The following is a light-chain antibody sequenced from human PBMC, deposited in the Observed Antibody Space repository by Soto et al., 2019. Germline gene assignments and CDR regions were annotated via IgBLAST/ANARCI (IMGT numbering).Light chain of an antibody. CDR2: DVS. Sequence: QSVLAQPASVSGSPWQSVTISCTGTSSAGGGYNYVSWYQQHPGKAPKLMIYDVSNRPSGVSNRFSGPKSGNTASLTISGLQAEDEADYYCSSYTSSSKGVFGTGTKVTVL. CDR1: SSAGGGYNY. J-gene: IGLJ1*01. CDR3: SSYTSSSKGV. V-gene: IGLV2-14*01.